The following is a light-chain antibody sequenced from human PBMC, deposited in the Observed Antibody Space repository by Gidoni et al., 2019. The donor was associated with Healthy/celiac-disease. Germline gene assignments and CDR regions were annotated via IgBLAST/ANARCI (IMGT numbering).Light chain of an antibody. CDR1: QRISSSQ. Sequence: EIVLTQSPGALYLSPGQSATLACRASQRISSSQLAWYQQKPGQAPRPLLHVASSMATGIPDSFSGSGSAIDFTLTISRLEPADFAVYYCQHFGNFGGGTKVE. CDR2: VAS. V-gene: IGKV3-20*01. CDR3: QHFGN. J-gene: IGKJ4*01.